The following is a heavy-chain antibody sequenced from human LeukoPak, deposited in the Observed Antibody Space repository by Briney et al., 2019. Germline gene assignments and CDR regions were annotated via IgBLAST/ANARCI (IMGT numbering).Heavy chain of an antibody. D-gene: IGHD6-19*01. CDR2: INAGTGNT. CDR1: EYTFTSYA. J-gene: IGHJ5*02. CDR3: ARDRSGPAGSIAVARWFDP. Sequence: GASVNVSCKASEYTFTSYAMHWVGQTPGQRPEWMGWINAGTGNTKYSQRFEGRVTITRDTPPSTAYMELSSLRSEDTAVYYCARDRSGPAGSIAVARWFDPWGQGTLVTVSS. V-gene: IGHV1-3*01.